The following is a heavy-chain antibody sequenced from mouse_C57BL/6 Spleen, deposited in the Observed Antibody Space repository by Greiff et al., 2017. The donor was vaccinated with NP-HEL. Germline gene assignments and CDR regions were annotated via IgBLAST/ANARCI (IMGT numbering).Heavy chain of an antibody. Sequence: VQLQQSGAELVRPGASVKLSCTASGFNIKDYYMHWVKQRPEQGLEWIGRIDPEDGDTEYAPKFQGKATMTADTSSNTAYLQLSSLTSEDTAVYYCTHYSNSYYFDYWGQGTTLTVSS. CDR1: GFNIKDYY. V-gene: IGHV14-1*01. D-gene: IGHD2-5*01. CDR2: IDPEDGDT. CDR3: THYSNSYYFDY. J-gene: IGHJ2*01.